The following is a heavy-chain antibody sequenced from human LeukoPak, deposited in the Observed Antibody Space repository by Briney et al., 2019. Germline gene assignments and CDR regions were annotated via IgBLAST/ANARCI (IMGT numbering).Heavy chain of an antibody. CDR2: IYYSGST. V-gene: IGHV4-39*07. D-gene: IGHD1-7*01. CDR3: ARVSITGSSRDY. CDR1: GGPISSSSYY. J-gene: IGHJ4*02. Sequence: SETLSLTCTVPGGPISSSSYYWGWIRQPPGKGLEWIGSIYYSGSTYYNPSLKSRVTISVDTSKNQFSLKLSSVTAADTAVYYCARVSITGSSRDYWGQGTLVTVSS.